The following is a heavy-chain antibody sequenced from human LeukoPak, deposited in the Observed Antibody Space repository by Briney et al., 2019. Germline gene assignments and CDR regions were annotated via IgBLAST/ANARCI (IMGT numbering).Heavy chain of an antibody. CDR1: GYTFTSYY. V-gene: IGHV1-46*01. J-gene: IGHJ4*02. Sequence: ASVKVSCKASGYTFTSYYMRWVRQAPGQGLEWMGIINPSGGSTSYAQKFQGRVTMTRDTSTSTVYMELSSLRSEDTAVYYCARGCMVRGVIFHFLDYWGQGTLVTVSS. D-gene: IGHD3-10*01. CDR3: ARGCMVRGVIFHFLDY. CDR2: INPSGGST.